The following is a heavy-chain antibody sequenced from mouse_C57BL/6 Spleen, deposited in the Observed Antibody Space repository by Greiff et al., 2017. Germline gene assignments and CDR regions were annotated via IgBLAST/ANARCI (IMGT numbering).Heavy chain of an antibody. D-gene: IGHD4-1*01. V-gene: IGHV1-42*01. CDR2: INPSTGGT. Sequence: EVQLQQSGPELVKPGASVKISCKASGYSFTGYYMNWVKQSPEKSLEWIGEINPSTGGTTYNQKFKAKATLTVDKSSSTAYMQLKSLTSEDSAVYYCARGVGPFDYWGQGTTLTVSS. CDR3: ARGVGPFDY. J-gene: IGHJ2*01. CDR1: GYSFTGYY.